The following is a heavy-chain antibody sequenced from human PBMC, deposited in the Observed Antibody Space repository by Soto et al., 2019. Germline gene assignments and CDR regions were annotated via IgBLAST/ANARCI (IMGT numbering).Heavy chain of an antibody. CDR2: ISYDGSDK. Sequence: QVQLVESGGGVVQPGRSLRLSCAAYGFTFSSYAMHWVRQAPGKVLEWVAVISYDGSDKYYADSGKGRFTISRDNSKNTLHLQRNSLRADDTAVYYCAKALGVLSPESYDYWGQGTLITVSS. D-gene: IGHD3-16*02. CDR1: GFTFSSYA. V-gene: IGHV3-30*18. CDR3: AKALGVLSPESYDY. J-gene: IGHJ4*02.